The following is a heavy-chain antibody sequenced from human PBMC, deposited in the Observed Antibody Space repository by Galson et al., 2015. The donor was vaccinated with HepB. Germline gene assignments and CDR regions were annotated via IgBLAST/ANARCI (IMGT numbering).Heavy chain of an antibody. J-gene: IGHJ4*02. V-gene: IGHV3-7*03. Sequence: SLRLSCAASEFTFSNIWMSWVRQAPGKGLAWVANIKQDGSEKYYVDSVKGRFTISRDNAKNSLYLQMDSLRAEDTAVYYCATYIQTALYYWGQGTLVTVSS. D-gene: IGHD5-18*01. CDR3: ATYIQTALYY. CDR2: IKQDGSEK. CDR1: EFTFSNIW.